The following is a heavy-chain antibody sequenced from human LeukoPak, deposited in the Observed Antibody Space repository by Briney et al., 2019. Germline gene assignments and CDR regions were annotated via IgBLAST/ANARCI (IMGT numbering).Heavy chain of an antibody. D-gene: IGHD2-15*01. J-gene: IGHJ4*02. V-gene: IGHV3-33*06. CDR1: GFTFSSYG. CDR3: AKESHCSGGSCSPHFDY. Sequence: GGSLRLSCAASGFTFSSYGMHWVRQAPGKGLAWVAVIWYDGSNKYYAYSVKGRFTISRDNSKNTLYLQMNSLRAEDTAVYYCAKESHCSGGSCSPHFDYWGQGTLVTVSS. CDR2: IWYDGSNK.